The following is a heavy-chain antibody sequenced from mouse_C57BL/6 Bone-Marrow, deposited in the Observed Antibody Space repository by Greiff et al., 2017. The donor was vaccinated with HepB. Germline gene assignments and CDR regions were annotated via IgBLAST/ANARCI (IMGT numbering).Heavy chain of an antibody. D-gene: IGHD2-4*01. Sequence: VQLQQPGAELVKPGASVKLSCKASGYTFTSYWMQWVKQRPGQGLEWIGEIDPSDSYTNYNQKFKGKATLTVDTSSSTAYMQLSSLTSEDSAVYYCAIYYDYDEGYWGQGTTLTVSS. CDR3: AIYYDYDEGY. V-gene: IGHV1-50*01. CDR1: GYTFTSYW. CDR2: IDPSDSYT. J-gene: IGHJ2*01.